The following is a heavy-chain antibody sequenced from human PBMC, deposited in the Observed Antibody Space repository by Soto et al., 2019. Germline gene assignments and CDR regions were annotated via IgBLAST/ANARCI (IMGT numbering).Heavy chain of an antibody. CDR1: GYSFSFYG. Sequence: ASVKVSCKASGYSFSFYGINWVRQAPGQGLEWMGWISPYNGNTNYAQKLQGRVTMTTDTSTSTAYMDLRSLRSDDTAVYYCAREGQAPYYYYGMDVWGQGTAVTVSS. CDR3: AREGQAPYYYYGMDV. V-gene: IGHV1-18*01. CDR2: ISPYNGNT. J-gene: IGHJ6*02.